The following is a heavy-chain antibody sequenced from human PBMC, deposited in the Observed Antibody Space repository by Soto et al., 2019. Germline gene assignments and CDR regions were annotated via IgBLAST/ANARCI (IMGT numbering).Heavy chain of an antibody. D-gene: IGHD6-6*01. Sequence: SVKVSCKASGGTFSSYTISWVRQAPGQGLEWMGRIIPILGIANYAQKFQGRVTITADKSTSTAYMELSSLRSEDTVVYYCARMGSSPPGAAFDIWGQGTMVTVSS. J-gene: IGHJ3*02. V-gene: IGHV1-69*02. CDR1: GGTFSSYT. CDR2: IIPILGIA. CDR3: ARMGSSPPGAAFDI.